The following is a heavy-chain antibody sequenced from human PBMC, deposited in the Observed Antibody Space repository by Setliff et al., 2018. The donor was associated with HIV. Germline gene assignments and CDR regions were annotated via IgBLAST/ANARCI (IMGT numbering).Heavy chain of an antibody. J-gene: IGHJ5*02. D-gene: IGHD3-9*01. V-gene: IGHV3-23*01. CDR3: AKDGGYYAILPGYNWFDP. Sequence: WIRQSPGKRLEWVSGIRGDGGSSHNAVSVKGRFTVSRDNSKNTLYLQMKSLRAEDTAAYYCAKDGGYYAILPGYNWFDPWGQGTLVTVSS. CDR2: IRGDGGSS.